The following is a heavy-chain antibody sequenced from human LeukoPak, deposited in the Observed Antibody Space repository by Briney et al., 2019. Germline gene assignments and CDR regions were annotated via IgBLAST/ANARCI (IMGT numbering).Heavy chain of an antibody. CDR3: ARNTPDFGTHQRFDP. V-gene: IGHV6-1*01. J-gene: IGHJ5*02. CDR2: TYYRSKWYN. CDR1: GDSVSSNSAT. D-gene: IGHD3-10*01. Sequence: QTLSLTCAISGDSVSSNSATWNWIRQSPSRGLEWLGRTYYRSKWYNDYAVSVKSRITVNPDTSKNQFSLQLNSVTPEDTAVYYCARNTPDFGTHQRFDPWGQGTLVTVSS.